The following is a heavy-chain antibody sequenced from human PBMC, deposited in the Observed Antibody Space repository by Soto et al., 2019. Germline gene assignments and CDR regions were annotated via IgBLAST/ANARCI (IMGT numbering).Heavy chain of an antibody. CDR2: IIPIFGTA. J-gene: IGHJ4*02. CDR1: GGTFNNYV. CDR3: AVRGDSTSCLAHFDS. D-gene: IGHD2-2*01. Sequence: GAPVKVSSKASGGTFNNYVINWLRQAPGQGLEWMGGIIPIFGTANYAQKFQGRVTITADKSTSTAYMELNSLRSEDTAVYYCAVRGDSTSCLAHFDSWGQGTPVTVS. V-gene: IGHV1-69*06.